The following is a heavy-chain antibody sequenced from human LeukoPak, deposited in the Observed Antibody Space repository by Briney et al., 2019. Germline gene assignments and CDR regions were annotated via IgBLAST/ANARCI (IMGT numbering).Heavy chain of an antibody. D-gene: IGHD3-22*01. CDR1: GGSISSYY. CDR3: ARDIYDSSGYGLDY. Sequence: SETLSLTCTVSGGSISSYYWSWIRQPPGKGLEWIGYIYYSGSTNYNPSLKSRVTISVDTSKNQFSLKLSSVTAADTAVYYCARDIYDSSGYGLDYWGQGTLVTVSS. V-gene: IGHV4-59*01. CDR2: IYYSGST. J-gene: IGHJ4*02.